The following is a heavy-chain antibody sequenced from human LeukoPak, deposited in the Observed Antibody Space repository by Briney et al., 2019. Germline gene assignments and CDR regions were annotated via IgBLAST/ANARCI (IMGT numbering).Heavy chain of an antibody. D-gene: IGHD4-17*01. CDR3: ARDYADYVGYFFFDY. V-gene: IGHV3-23*01. CDR2: ICGGGETT. CDR1: GFTFNNYA. J-gene: IGHJ4*02. Sequence: GGSLRLSCAASGFTFNNYAMNSVRQPPGKGLEWVSPICGGGETTYYADSPKSRFTPSRDNSQNTLYLQMNSLRAEDTAVYYCARDYADYVGYFFFDYWGQGTLVTVSS.